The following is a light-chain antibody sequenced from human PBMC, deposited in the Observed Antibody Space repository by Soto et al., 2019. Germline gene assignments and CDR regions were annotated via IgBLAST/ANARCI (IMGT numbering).Light chain of an antibody. V-gene: IGLV1-40*01. CDR3: QSYDSSLSASYV. J-gene: IGLJ1*01. CDR1: SSNIGANYD. CDR2: GNS. Sequence: QSVLTQPPSVSGAPGQRVTISCTGSSSNIGANYDVHWYQQRPGTAPKLLIFGNSNRASGVPDRFSGSKSGTSASLAITGLQAEDEGDYYCQSYDSSLSASYVFGTGTKLTVL.